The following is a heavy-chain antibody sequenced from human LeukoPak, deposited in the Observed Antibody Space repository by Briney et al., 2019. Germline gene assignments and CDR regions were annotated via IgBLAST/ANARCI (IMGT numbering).Heavy chain of an antibody. CDR2: IIPIFRTA. D-gene: IGHD3-22*01. J-gene: IGHJ4*02. Sequence: SVKVSCKASGGTFRSFAISWVRQAPRQGLEWMGGIIPIFRTANYAQKFQGRVTITADESTSTAYMELSSLRSEDTAVYYCARALRYYSDSSGYAFDYWGQGTLVTVSS. V-gene: IGHV1-69*13. CDR3: ARALRYYSDSSGYAFDY. CDR1: GGTFRSFA.